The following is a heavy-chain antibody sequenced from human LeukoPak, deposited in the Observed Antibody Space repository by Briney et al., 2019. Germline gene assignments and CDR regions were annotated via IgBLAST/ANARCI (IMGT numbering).Heavy chain of an antibody. CDR2: IGTAGDT. V-gene: IGHV3-13*01. J-gene: IGHJ6*02. CDR1: GFTFSSYD. Sequence: GGSLRLSCAASGFTFSSYDMHWVRQATGKGLEWVSAIGTAGDTYYPGSVKGRFTISRENAKNSLYLQMSSLRAGDTAVYYCATGAYGSGNMDVWGQGTTVTVSS. CDR3: ATGAYGSGNMDV. D-gene: IGHD3-10*01.